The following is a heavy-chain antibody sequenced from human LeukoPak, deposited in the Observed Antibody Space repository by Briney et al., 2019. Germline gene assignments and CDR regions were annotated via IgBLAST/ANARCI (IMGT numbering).Heavy chain of an antibody. D-gene: IGHD3-22*01. CDR3: ARLYYSASGYPDY. J-gene: IGHJ4*02. CDR2: IYPDDSDT. V-gene: IGHV5-51*01. CDR1: GFIFTHYW. Sequence: KAGESLKISCKGSGFIFTHYWIGWVRQEPGKGLEWMGIIYPDDSDTRYSPSFQGQVTISADESINTAFLQWSSLKASDSAIYYCARLYYSASGYPDYWGQGTLVTVSS.